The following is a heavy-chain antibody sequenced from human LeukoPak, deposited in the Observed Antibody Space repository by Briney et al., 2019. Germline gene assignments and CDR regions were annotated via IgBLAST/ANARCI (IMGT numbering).Heavy chain of an antibody. V-gene: IGHV1-8*01. CDR3: SRGPRFDP. J-gene: IGHJ5*02. CDR2: VNPNSGDT. CDR1: GYSFNIYE. Sequence: ASVKVACKTSGYSFNIYEINWVRQATGQGIEWMGWVNPNSGDTDYAQEFQGGLTMTRNTSISTAYMELSGLRLEDTAVYYCSRGPRFDPWGQGTQVTVSS.